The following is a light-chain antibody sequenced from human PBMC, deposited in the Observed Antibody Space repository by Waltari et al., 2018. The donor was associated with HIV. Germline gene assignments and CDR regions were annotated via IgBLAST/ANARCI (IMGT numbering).Light chain of an antibody. V-gene: IGLV2-8*01. CDR3: SSYGDSLRVL. CDR2: EVT. J-gene: IGLJ3*02. CDR1: SSDIGAYDF. Sequence: QSALTQPPSASGSLGQSVTISCTGSSSDIGAYDFVSWFQQHPHSAPKLLLYEVTRRPSTVSDRFSGSRSGNRAFLTVAGLQPDDEATYFCSSYGDSLRVLFGGGTNVTVL.